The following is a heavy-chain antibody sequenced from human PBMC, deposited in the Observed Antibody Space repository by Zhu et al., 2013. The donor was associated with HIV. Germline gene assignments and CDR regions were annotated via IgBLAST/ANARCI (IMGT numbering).Heavy chain of an antibody. CDR2: INPNSGGT. D-gene: IGHD3-10*01. V-gene: IGHV1-2*02. J-gene: IGHJ6*02. CDR3: ARYPFMVRGVMRGGPMDV. Sequence: QVQLVQSGAEVKKPGASVKVSCKASGYTFTGYYMHWVRQAPGQGLEWMGWINPNSGGTNYAQKFQGRVTMTRDTSISTAYMELSRLRSDDTAVYYCARYPFMVRGVMRGGPMDVWGQGTTVTVSS. CDR1: GYTFTGYY.